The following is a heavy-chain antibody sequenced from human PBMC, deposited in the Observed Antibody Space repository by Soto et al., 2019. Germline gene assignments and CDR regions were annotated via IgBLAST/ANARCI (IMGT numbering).Heavy chain of an antibody. CDR1: GFTFSNHA. CDR2: IASDGKDK. J-gene: IGHJ4*02. V-gene: IGHV3-30*18. D-gene: IGHD6-13*01. Sequence: PGGSLRLSCVASGFTFSNHAIHWVRQAPGKGLEWVAVIASDGKDKRYADSVKGRFTISRDNSKNTVYLQMNSLRGEDTAVYYCAKDGAIAAADYFFDYWGQGSLVTVS. CDR3: AKDGAIAAADYFFDY.